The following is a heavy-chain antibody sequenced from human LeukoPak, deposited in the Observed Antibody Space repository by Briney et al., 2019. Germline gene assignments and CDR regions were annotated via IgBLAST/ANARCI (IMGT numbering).Heavy chain of an antibody. CDR1: GYTFTSYG. CDR2: ISAYNGNT. D-gene: IGHD6-13*01. V-gene: IGHV1-18*01. CDR3: ARARIAAAGAGFDP. J-gene: IGHJ5*02. Sequence: ASVKVSCQASGYTFTSYGISWVRQAPGQGLEWMGWISAYNGNTNYAQKLQGRVTMTTDTSTSTAYMELRSLRSDDTAVYYCARARIAAAGAGFDPWGQGTLVTVSS.